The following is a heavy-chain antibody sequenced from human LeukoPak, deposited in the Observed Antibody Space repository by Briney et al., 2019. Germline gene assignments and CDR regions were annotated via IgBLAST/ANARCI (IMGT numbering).Heavy chain of an antibody. D-gene: IGHD2/OR15-2a*01. J-gene: IGHJ5*02. Sequence: GASVKVSCKASGYTFTSDDINWVRQATGQGLEWMGVINPTGDRTFYAQKLQDRVTLTTDMSATSIYMELSSLRSEDTAVYYCARDHSNTRTWWFDPWGQGTLVIVSS. CDR1: GYTFTSDD. CDR3: ARDHSNTRTWWFDP. CDR2: INPTGDRT. V-gene: IGHV1-46*04.